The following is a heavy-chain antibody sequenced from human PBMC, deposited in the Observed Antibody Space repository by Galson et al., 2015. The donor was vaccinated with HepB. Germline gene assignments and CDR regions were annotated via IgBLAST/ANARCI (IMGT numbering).Heavy chain of an antibody. CDR2: TYYRSKWYN. D-gene: IGHD4-17*01. V-gene: IGHV6-1*01. J-gene: IGHJ4*02. CDR3: ARWRHDSGDFDY. CDR1: GDSVSSNSAA. Sequence: CAISGDSVSSNSAAWNWIRQSPSRGLEWLGRTYYRSKWYNAYAVSVKSQITINPDTSKNQFSLQLNSVTPEDTAVYYCARWRHDSGDFDYWSQGALVTVSS.